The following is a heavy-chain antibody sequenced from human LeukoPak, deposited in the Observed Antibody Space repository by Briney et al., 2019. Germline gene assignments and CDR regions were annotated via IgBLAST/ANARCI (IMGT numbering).Heavy chain of an antibody. CDR2: IFYSGST. V-gene: IGHV4-39*07. J-gene: IGHJ4*02. Sequence: SETLSLTCTVSSGSISTSNYYWGWVRQPPGKALEWIGNIFYSGSTYYNPSLKSRVTISVDTSKNQFSLKLSSVTAADTAVYYCARAIRFLEWLRAGEFDYWGQGTLVTVSS. D-gene: IGHD3-3*01. CDR1: SGSISTSNYY. CDR3: ARAIRFLEWLRAGEFDY.